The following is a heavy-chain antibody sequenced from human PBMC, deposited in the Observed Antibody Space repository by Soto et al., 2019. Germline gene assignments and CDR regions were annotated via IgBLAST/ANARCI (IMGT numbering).Heavy chain of an antibody. CDR3: ARVPGHNDCGGDCPFPFWYFDL. Sequence: QVQLQESGPGLVKPSQTLSLTCTVSGGSISSGGYYWSWIRQHPGKGLEWIGYIYYSGSTYYNPSLRSRVTISVDTSKNQFSLKLSSVTAADTAVYYCARVPGHNDCGGDCPFPFWYFDLWGRGTLVTVSS. CDR1: GGSISSGGYY. V-gene: IGHV4-31*03. D-gene: IGHD2-21*02. J-gene: IGHJ2*01. CDR2: IYYSGST.